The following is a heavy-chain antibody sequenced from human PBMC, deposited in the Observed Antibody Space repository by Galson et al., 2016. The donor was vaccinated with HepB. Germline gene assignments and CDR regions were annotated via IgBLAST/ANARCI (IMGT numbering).Heavy chain of an antibody. CDR2: INPSGGST. CDR1: GYTFTNYF. J-gene: IGHJ4*02. Sequence: SVKVSCKASGYTFTNYFIHWVRQAPGQGLEWVGIINPSGGSTSYADKFQGRVTMTRDTSTITVYMALSSLRSEDTAVYYCARLGGGGYDFWTGYLDYWGQGTPVTVSS. V-gene: IGHV1-46*01. CDR3: ARLGGGGYDFWTGYLDY. D-gene: IGHD3-3*01.